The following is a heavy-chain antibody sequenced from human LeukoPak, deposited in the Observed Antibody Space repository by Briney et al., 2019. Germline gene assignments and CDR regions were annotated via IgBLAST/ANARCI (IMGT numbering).Heavy chain of an antibody. J-gene: IGHJ5*02. V-gene: IGHV4-61*08. CDR1: GDSVSSGGYY. CDR2: IYYSGST. Sequence: SETLSLTCTVSGDSVSSGGYYWSWIRQPPGKGLEWIGYIYYSGSTNYNPSLKSRVTISVDTSKNQFSLKLNSVTAADTAVYYCARAFYDSSGYYKPWGQGTLVTVSS. CDR3: ARAFYDSSGYYKP. D-gene: IGHD3-22*01.